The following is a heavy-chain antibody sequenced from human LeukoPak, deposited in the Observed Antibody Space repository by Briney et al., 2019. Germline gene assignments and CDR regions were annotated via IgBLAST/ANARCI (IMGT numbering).Heavy chain of an antibody. CDR1: GGSISSYY. D-gene: IGHD3-16*01. V-gene: IGHV4-59*12. CDR2: IYHSGST. J-gene: IGHJ4*02. CDR3: ARARRGYDYVWGSYTYYFDY. Sequence: SETLSLTCTVSGGSISSYYWSWIRQPPGKGLEWIGYIYHSGSTYYNPSLKSRVTISVDRSKNQFSLKLSSVTAADTAVYYCARARRGYDYVWGSYTYYFDYWGQGTLVTVSS.